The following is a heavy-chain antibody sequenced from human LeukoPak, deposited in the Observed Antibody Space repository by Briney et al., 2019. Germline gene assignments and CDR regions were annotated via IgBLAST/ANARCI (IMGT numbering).Heavy chain of an antibody. Sequence: GGSLRLSCAVSGFIFSHYTMSWVRQAPGKGLEWVSSISGSGDATKYADSVMGRFTISRDNSKNTLSLQMNSLRAEDTAVYYCARGSVVDESGSYYRWFDLWGQGSLVTVS. CDR1: GFIFSHYT. J-gene: IGHJ5*01. D-gene: IGHD3-10*01. CDR3: ARGSVVDESGSYYRWFDL. V-gene: IGHV3-23*01. CDR2: ISGSGDAT.